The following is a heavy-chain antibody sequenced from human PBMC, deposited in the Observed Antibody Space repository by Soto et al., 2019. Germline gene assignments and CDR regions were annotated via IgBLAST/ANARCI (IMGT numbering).Heavy chain of an antibody. D-gene: IGHD2-15*01. V-gene: IGHV5-51*01. CDR2: IYPGDSDT. Sequence: EALNNSCEGSGDRFTSYLMGWVRQIPGKGLEWMGIIYPGDSDTRYSPSFQGQVTTSADKSISTAYLQWSSLKASDTAMYYCARQGCSGGSCYHYYYYGMDVWGQGTTVTVSS. CDR1: GDRFTSYL. J-gene: IGHJ6*02. CDR3: ARQGCSGGSCYHYYYYGMDV.